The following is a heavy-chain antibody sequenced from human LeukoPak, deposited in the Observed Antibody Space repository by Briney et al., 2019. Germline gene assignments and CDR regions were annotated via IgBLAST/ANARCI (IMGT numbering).Heavy chain of an antibody. Sequence: PGGSLRLSCAASGFSFSDFYLTWIRQAPGKGLEWISYISNSGTTIYYADGVKGRFTVSRDNANNSLYLQMNSLRAEDTAVYYCAKDLSGYCSGGSCREPYNWFDPWGQGTLVTVSS. CDR3: AKDLSGYCSGGSCREPYNWFDP. D-gene: IGHD2-15*01. CDR1: GFSFSDFY. J-gene: IGHJ5*02. V-gene: IGHV3-11*04. CDR2: ISNSGTTI.